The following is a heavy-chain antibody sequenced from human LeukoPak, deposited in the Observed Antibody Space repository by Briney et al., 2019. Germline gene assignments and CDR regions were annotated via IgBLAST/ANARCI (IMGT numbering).Heavy chain of an antibody. Sequence: PGGSLRLSCAASGFTFSSYAMHWVRQAPGKGLEWVAVISYDGSNKYYADSVKGRFTISRDNSKNTLYLQMNSLRAEDTAVYYCARAPIAVPALALDIWGQGTMVTVSS. D-gene: IGHD2-2*01. CDR3: ARAPIAVPALALDI. CDR2: ISYDGSNK. V-gene: IGHV3-30*14. J-gene: IGHJ3*02. CDR1: GFTFSSYA.